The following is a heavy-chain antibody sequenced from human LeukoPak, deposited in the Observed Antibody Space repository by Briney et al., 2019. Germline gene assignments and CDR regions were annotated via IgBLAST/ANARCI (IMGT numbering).Heavy chain of an antibody. CDR2: IKHDGSEK. CDR1: GFTFSNYW. J-gene: IGHJ4*02. CDR3: ARSASYHDSSGYWYYFDY. V-gene: IGHV3-7*01. D-gene: IGHD3-22*01. Sequence: PGGSLRLSCAASGFTFSNYWMSWVRQAPGKGLEWVAHIKHDGSEKYYVDSVKGRFTISRDNAESSLYLQMNSLRAEDTAVYYCARSASYHDSSGYWYYFDYWGQGTLVTVSS.